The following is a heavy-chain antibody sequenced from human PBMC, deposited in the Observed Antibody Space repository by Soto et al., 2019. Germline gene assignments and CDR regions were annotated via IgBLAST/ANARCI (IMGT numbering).Heavy chain of an antibody. V-gene: IGHV4-31*03. CDR3: ERVGYYYDSSSFDY. Sequence: PSETLSLTCTVSDDSISSSGYYWSWIRQHPGKGLEWIGNIYYSGTTYYNPSLKSRVTISVDTSKNQFSLKLSSVTAADTAVYYCERVGYYYDSSSFDYWGQGTLVTVSS. CDR2: IYYSGTT. J-gene: IGHJ4*02. D-gene: IGHD3-22*01. CDR1: DDSISSSGYY.